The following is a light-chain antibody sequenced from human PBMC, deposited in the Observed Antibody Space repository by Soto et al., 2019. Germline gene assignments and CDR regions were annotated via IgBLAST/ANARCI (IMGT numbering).Light chain of an antibody. Sequence: DIPMTQSPSSLSASVGDRVTITCRASQGINNYVAWYQQKPGKHPKLLIYAASTLKTGVPDRFSGSGSGTDLTLNINSGQPEGDATSTGHKYSSVPFFGPGTKVDIK. CDR2: AAS. V-gene: IGKV1-27*01. CDR3: HKYSSVPF. CDR1: QGINNY. J-gene: IGKJ3*01.